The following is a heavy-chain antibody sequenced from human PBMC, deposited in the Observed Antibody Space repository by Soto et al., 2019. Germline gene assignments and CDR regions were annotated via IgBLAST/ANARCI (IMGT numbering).Heavy chain of an antibody. CDR1: GFIFENFG. Sequence: GGALRLSCEASGFIFENFGMSWVRRAPGKGLEWISSISGSGFKKYYADSVKGRFTISRDNSKSTVYLELNNLSAEDTAVYHCAKNQGVELVPLATVDWFDPWGQGSVVTVSS. CDR3: AKNQGVELVPLATVDWFDP. J-gene: IGHJ5*02. CDR2: ISGSGFKK. V-gene: IGHV3-23*01. D-gene: IGHD1-26*01.